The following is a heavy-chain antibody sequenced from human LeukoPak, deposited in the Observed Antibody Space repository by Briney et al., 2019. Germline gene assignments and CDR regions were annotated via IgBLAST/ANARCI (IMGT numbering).Heavy chain of an antibody. J-gene: IGHJ3*02. CDR1: SGSISGYF. Sequence: PSETLSLTRTVASGSISGYFWSWIRQPPGKGLEWIGYIYYSGTTFYNPFLKSRVTMSVDTSKNQFSLKLISVTAADTAVYYCARHYYGGSGAFDIWGQGTMVTVSS. D-gene: IGHD4-23*01. CDR2: IYYSGTT. V-gene: IGHV4-59*08. CDR3: ARHYYGGSGAFDI.